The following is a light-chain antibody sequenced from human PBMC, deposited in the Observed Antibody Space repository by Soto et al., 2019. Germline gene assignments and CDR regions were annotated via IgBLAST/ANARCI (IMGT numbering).Light chain of an antibody. CDR2: GAS. CDR3: QQYNNWPPT. V-gene: IGKV3-15*01. Sequence: EIVMTQSPATLSVSPGERATLSCRASQSVSSNLAWYQQKPGQAPRLLIYGASTRATGIPARFSGSGSGTEFTLTISDLQSQDVAVYYCQQYNNWPPTFGQGTRLEMK. CDR1: QSVSSN. J-gene: IGKJ5*01.